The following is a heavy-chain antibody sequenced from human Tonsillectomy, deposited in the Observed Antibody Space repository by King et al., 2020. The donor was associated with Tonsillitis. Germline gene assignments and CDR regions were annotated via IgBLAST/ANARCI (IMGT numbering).Heavy chain of an antibody. J-gene: IGHJ4*02. D-gene: IGHD4-17*01. V-gene: IGHV4-31*11. CDR2: ISNTGRT. CDR3: ARNREYGDYVDY. Sequence: QLQESGPGLVKPSETLSLTCAVSGDSISSGGYFWSWIRQLPGKGLEWIGSISNTGRTDYNPSLESRLNIFVATSKNHFSLRLTSVTAADTAVYFCARNREYGDYVDYWGKGSRVTVSS. CDR1: GDSISSGGYF.